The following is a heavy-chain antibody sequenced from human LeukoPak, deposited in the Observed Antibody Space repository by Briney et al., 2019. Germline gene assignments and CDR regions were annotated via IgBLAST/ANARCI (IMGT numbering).Heavy chain of an antibody. D-gene: IGHD6-13*01. CDR1: GYTFTGYY. CDR3: ARGYSSSWETETPHAVDY. CDR2: INPNSGGT. V-gene: IGHV1-2*02. Sequence: ASVKVSCKASGYTFTGYYMHWVRQAPGQGLEWMGWINPNSGGTNYAQKFQGRVTTTRDTSISTAYMELSRLRSDDTAVYYCARGYSSSWETETPHAVDYWGQGTLVTVSS. J-gene: IGHJ4*02.